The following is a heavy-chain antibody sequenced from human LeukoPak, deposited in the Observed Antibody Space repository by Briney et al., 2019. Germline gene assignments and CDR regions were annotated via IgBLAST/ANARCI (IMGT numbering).Heavy chain of an antibody. V-gene: IGHV5-51*01. J-gene: IGHJ4*02. CDR2: IYPGDSDT. CDR3: ARHTIMGATKSDFDY. D-gene: IGHD1-26*01. CDR1: GYSFTTYW. Sequence: GESLKISCKGSGYSFTTYWIAWVRQMPGKGLEWTGIIYPGDSDTRYSPSFQGQVTISADKSTSTAFLQWSSLKASDTAMYYCARHTIMGATKSDFDYWGQGTLVTVSS.